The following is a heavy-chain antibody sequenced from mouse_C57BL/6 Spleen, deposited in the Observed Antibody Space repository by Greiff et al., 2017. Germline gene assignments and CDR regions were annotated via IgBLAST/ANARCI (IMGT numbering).Heavy chain of an antibody. D-gene: IGHD2-4*01. CDR3: ASPIYYDFDGFAY. J-gene: IGHJ3*01. CDR2: IRNKANGYTT. V-gene: IGHV7-3*01. CDR1: GFTFTDYY. Sequence: EVMLVESGGGLVQPGGSLSLSCAASGFTFTDYYMSWVRQPPGKALEWLGFIRNKANGYTTEYSASVKGRFTISRDNSQSILYLQMNALRAEDSAPYYCASPIYYDFDGFAYRGQRALVTV.